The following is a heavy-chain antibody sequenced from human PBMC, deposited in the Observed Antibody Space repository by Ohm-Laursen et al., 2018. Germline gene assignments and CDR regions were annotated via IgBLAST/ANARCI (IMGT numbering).Heavy chain of an antibody. V-gene: IGHV3-48*01. CDR2: ISSSGTTV. D-gene: IGHD3-22*01. Sequence: SLRLSCTASGFTFSDYSMNWVRQAPGKGLEWVSYISSSGTTVYSADSVKGRLTISKDNAKNSLFLQMNSLRAEDTALYYCAKDRDYDSSGFGAFDIWGQGTMVTVSS. CDR1: GFTFSDYS. CDR3: AKDRDYDSSGFGAFDI. J-gene: IGHJ3*02.